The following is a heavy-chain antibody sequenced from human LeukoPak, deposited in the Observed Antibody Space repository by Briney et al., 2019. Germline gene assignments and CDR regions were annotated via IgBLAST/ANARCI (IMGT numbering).Heavy chain of an antibody. CDR1: GYSISSGYY. CDR2: IYHSGST. CDR3: ARDPLYSSSWYESYWYFDL. J-gene: IGHJ2*01. Sequence: SETLSLTCTVSGYSISSGYYWGWIRQPPGKGLEWIGSIYHSGSTYYNPSLKSRVTISVDTSKNQFSLKLSSVTTADTAVYYCARDPLYSSSWYESYWYFDLWGRGTLVTVSS. D-gene: IGHD6-13*01. V-gene: IGHV4-38-2*02.